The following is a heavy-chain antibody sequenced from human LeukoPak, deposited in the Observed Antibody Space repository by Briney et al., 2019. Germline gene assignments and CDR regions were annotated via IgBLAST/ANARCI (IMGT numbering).Heavy chain of an antibody. D-gene: IGHD3-22*01. V-gene: IGHV3-23*01. CDR2: ISGSGGGT. Sequence: GGSLRLSCAASGFTFSSHGMSWVRQAPGKGLEWVSAISGSGGGTYYADSVKGRFTISRDNSKNTLYLQMNSLRAEDTAVYYCVRDWGYDSSGYWQKYFDSWGQGTLVTVSS. J-gene: IGHJ4*02. CDR3: VRDWGYDSSGYWQKYFDS. CDR1: GFTFSSHG.